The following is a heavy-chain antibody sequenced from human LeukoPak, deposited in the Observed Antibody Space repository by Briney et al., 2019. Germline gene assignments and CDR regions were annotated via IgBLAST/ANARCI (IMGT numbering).Heavy chain of an antibody. CDR2: IYTSGST. CDR1: GGSIDNGSYF. J-gene: IGHJ5*02. Sequence: SETLSLTCSVSGGSIDNGSYFWTWIRQSAGKGLEWIGHIYTSGSTTYNPSLKSRVTISLDTSKNQFSLTLNFVTAADTAVYYCARGRQIWELWFDPWGQGTLVTVSS. V-gene: IGHV4-61*09. CDR3: ARGRQIWELWFDP. D-gene: IGHD1-26*01.